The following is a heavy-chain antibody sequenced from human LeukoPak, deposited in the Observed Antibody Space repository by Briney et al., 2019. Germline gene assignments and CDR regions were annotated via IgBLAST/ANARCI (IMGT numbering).Heavy chain of an antibody. D-gene: IGHD2-2*02. CDR2: IIPILGIA. V-gene: IGHV1-69*04. CDR3: AIHTLPACSSTSCYTGYFDY. Sequence: GASVKVSCKASGGTFSSYAISWVRQAPGQGLEWMGRIIPILGIANYAQKFQGRVTITADESTSTAYMELSSLRSEDTAVYYCAIHTLPACSSTSCYTGYFDYWGQGSLVTVSS. CDR1: GGTFSSYA. J-gene: IGHJ4*02.